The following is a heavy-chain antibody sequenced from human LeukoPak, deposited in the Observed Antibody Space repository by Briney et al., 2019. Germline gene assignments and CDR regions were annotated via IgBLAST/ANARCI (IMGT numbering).Heavy chain of an antibody. CDR1: GFTFSSYA. D-gene: IGHD3-16*02. V-gene: IGHV4-59*01. J-gene: IGHJ4*02. CDR2: IYYTGST. CDR3: ARSITFGGVIVSSWRATFDY. Sequence: PGGSLRLFCAVSGFTFSSYAMSWVRQPPGKGLEWIGCIYYTGSTYYNPSLKSRVTISVDTSKNQFSLKLSSVTAADTAVYYCARSITFGGVIVSSWRATFDYWGQGTLVTVSS.